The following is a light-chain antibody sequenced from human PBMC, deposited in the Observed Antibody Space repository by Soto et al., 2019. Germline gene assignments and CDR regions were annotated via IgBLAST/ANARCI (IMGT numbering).Light chain of an antibody. CDR3: SSFTSTTSLYI. Sequence: SGLAQPASGSGSPAQWITISRTETGSDIAGYNYVSWFQQHPGKATKLMMYQVTIRPSGVSNRFSGAKSGNTATLTISGLQAEHEAEYYCSSFTSTTSLYIFGTGTKVTVL. CDR2: QVT. V-gene: IGLV2-14*01. CDR1: GSDIAGYNY. J-gene: IGLJ1*01.